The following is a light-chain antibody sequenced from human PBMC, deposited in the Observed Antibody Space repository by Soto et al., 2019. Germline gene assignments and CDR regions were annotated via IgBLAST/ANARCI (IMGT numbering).Light chain of an antibody. J-gene: IGKJ2*01. CDR3: QQSYSTHT. V-gene: IGKV1-39*01. CDR2: AAS. Sequence: DIQMTQSPSYLSASVGDRVTITCRASQSISSYLNWYQQKPGKAPKLLIYAASSLQSGVPSRFSGSGAGTDFTLTISRLQPEDFATYYCQQSYSTHTVGQGTKLEIK. CDR1: QSISSY.